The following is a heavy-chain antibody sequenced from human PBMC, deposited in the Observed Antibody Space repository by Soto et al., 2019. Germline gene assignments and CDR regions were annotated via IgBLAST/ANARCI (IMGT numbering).Heavy chain of an antibody. CDR2: ISSGSSLL. V-gene: IGHV3-21*01. Sequence: EGSLSLSCAAYGFTFSSYTMHWVRQAPGKGLEWVSSISSGSSLLYYADSVRGRFTISRDNAKNSLYLQMNSLRADDTAVYYCARVPDSSAYYYYFDYWGQGTLVTVSS. J-gene: IGHJ4*02. CDR1: GFTFSSYT. CDR3: ARVPDSSAYYYYFDY. D-gene: IGHD3-22*01.